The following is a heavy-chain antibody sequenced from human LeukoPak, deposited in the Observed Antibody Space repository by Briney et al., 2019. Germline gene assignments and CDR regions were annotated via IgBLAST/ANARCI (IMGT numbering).Heavy chain of an antibody. J-gene: IGHJ3*02. CDR3: ARDTDSSGYYSDAFDI. Sequence: AGGSLRLSCAASGFTFSSYSMNWVRQAPGKGLEWVSYISSSSSTIYYADSVKGRFTISRDNAKNSLYLQMNSLRAEDTAVYYCARDTDSSGYYSDAFDIWAQGTMVTVSS. CDR1: GFTFSSYS. V-gene: IGHV3-48*01. D-gene: IGHD3-22*01. CDR2: ISSSSSTI.